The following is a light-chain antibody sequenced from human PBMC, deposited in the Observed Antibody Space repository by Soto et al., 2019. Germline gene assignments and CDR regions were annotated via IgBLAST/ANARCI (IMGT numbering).Light chain of an antibody. V-gene: IGKV1-39*01. CDR3: QQSYSTFSLT. Sequence: DSQMTQYPACLAASVGGRVTSSCRGSQSISSYLNWYQQKPGNAPTLLIYAASSLQSGVPSRFSGSGSGTDFTLTISSLQPADFATYYCQQSYSTFSLTFGGGTKVDI. CDR1: QSISSY. CDR2: AAS. J-gene: IGKJ4*01.